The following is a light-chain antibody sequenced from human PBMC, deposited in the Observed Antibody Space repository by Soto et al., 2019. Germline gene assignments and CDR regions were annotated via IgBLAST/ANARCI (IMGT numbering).Light chain of an antibody. CDR1: QDISTP. V-gene: IGKV1-33*01. CDR2: GAS. J-gene: IGKJ4*01. CDR3: QQYEILSI. Sequence: IQMTQSPSSLSASVGDRVTITFQASQDISTPLNCFQQKPGKAPKLLIYGASSLEIGVPSRFSGGGSGTDFTLSISSLQPADSATYFCQQYEILSIFGGGTKVDIK.